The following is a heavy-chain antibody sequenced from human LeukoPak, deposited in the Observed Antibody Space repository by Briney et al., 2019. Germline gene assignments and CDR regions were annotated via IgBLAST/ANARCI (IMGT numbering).Heavy chain of an antibody. CDR2: IKQDGSEK. CDR1: GFTFSSYW. Sequence: GGSLRLSCAASGFTFSSYWMSWVRQAPGKGLEGVANIKQDGSEKYYVDSVKGRFTISRDNAKNSLYLQMNSLRAEDTAVYYCAREDYYGSGSPLDYWGQGTLVTVSS. D-gene: IGHD3-10*01. V-gene: IGHV3-7*01. CDR3: AREDYYGSGSPLDY. J-gene: IGHJ4*02.